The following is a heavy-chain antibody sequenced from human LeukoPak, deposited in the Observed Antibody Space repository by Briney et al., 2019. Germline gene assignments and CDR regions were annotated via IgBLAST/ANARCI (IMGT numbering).Heavy chain of an antibody. V-gene: IGHV4-4*07. CDR2: IYTGGST. Sequence: SETLSLTCTVSGGSISSYYWSWIRQPAGKGLEWIGRIYTGGSTNYNPSLKSRVTMSVDTSKNQFSLKLSSVTAADTAVYYCARELYYDFWSGYYYYYGMDVWGQGTTVTVSS. CDR1: GGSISSYY. J-gene: IGHJ6*02. D-gene: IGHD3-3*01. CDR3: ARELYYDFWSGYYYYYGMDV.